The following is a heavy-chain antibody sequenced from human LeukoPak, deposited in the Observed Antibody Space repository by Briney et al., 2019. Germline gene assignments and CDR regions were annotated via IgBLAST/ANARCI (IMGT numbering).Heavy chain of an antibody. CDR1: GGSISSHY. J-gene: IGHJ6*02. D-gene: IGHD1-1*01. CDR2: LYYSGST. V-gene: IGHV4-59*08. Sequence: PSETLSLTCSVSGGSISSHYWSWIRQTPGKGLEWIGYLYYSGSTNYNPSLKSRVTISVATSKNQFSLKLSSVTAADTAVYYCARHGTSSYYYYAMDVWGQGTTATVSS. CDR3: ARHGTSSYYYYAMDV.